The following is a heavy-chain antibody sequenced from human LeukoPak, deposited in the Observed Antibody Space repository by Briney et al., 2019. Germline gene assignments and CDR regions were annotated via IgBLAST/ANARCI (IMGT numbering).Heavy chain of an antibody. CDR3: ARLGSQNYFDY. D-gene: IGHD3-10*01. V-gene: IGHV3-33*01. CDR1: GFIFSRYG. Sequence: GGSLRLSCAASGFIFSRYGMHWVRQAPGKGLERVAVIWNDGTNKKYADSVQGRYTISRDNSKNTLDLQMNSLRAEDTAVYYCARLGSQNYFDYWGQGTLVTVSS. CDR2: IWNDGTNK. J-gene: IGHJ4*02.